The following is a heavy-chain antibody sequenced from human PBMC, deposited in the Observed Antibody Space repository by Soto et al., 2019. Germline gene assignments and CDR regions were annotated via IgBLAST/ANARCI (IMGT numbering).Heavy chain of an antibody. CDR2: INGATGQT. Sequence: ASVKVFCKASGYTFSTYSMHWVRQAPGHSLEWMGWINGATGQTRSSQRFQDRVTITRNTSASTSYRELSGLRSGDTAVYYCARGKGMDENYSYYGMDIWGQGTTVTVSS. J-gene: IGHJ6*02. CDR3: ARGKGMDENYSYYGMDI. D-gene: IGHD1-7*01. CDR1: GYTFSTYS. V-gene: IGHV1-3*01.